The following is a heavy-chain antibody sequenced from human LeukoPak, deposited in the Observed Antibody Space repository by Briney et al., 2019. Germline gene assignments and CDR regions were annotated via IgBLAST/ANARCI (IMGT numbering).Heavy chain of an antibody. CDR3: ARGATLLTRGYPKCDDAFDI. V-gene: IGHV1-2*04. J-gene: IGHJ3*02. CDR1: GYTFTGYY. D-gene: IGHD3-22*01. CDR2: INPNSGGT. Sequence: ASVKVSCKASGYTFTGYYMHWVRQAPGQGLEWMGWINPNSGGTNYAQKFQGWVTMTRDTSISTAYMELSRLRSDDTAVYYCARGATLLTRGYPKCDDAFDIWGQGTMVTVSS.